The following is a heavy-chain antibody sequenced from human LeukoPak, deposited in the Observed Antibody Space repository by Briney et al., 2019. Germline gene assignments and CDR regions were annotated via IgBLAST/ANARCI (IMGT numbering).Heavy chain of an antibody. V-gene: IGHV3-48*01. CDR2: ISSSSSTI. CDR3: ARDSYYYDSSGYNRRYYYYYYMDV. J-gene: IGHJ6*03. D-gene: IGHD3-22*01. CDR1: GFTFSSYS. Sequence: QPGGSLRLSCAASGFTFSSYSMNWVRQAPGKGLEWVSYISSSSSTIYYADSVKGRFTISRDNAKNSLYLQMNSLRAEDTAVYYCARDSYYYDSSGYNRRYYYYYYMDVWGKGTTVTVSS.